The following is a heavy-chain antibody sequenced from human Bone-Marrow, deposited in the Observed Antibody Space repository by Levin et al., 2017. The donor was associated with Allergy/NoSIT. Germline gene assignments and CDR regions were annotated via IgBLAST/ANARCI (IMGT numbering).Heavy chain of an antibody. J-gene: IGHJ4*02. D-gene: IGHD6-19*01. CDR2: INPDGSST. Sequence: GGSLRLSCAASGFTFSSYWMHWVRQVPGKGLVWVSRINPDGSSTGYADSVKGRFTIWRDNAKNTMYMQKNSQRDEDTAVDHYARWALYGSGWPRDFELWGQGTLVTVSS. CDR3: ARWALYGSGWPRDFEL. V-gene: IGHV3-74*01. CDR1: GFTFSSYW.